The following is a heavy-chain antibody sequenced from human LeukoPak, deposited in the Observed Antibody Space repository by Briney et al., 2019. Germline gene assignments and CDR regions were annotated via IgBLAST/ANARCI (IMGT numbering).Heavy chain of an antibody. J-gene: IGHJ6*02. V-gene: IGHV3-23*01. CDR2: ISGSGGST. D-gene: IGHD3-10*01. CDR3: ARGGYGLGSYFYFYGMDV. CDR1: GFTFSSYA. Sequence: GGSLRLSCAASGFTFSSYAMSWVRQAPGKGLEWVSAISGSGGSTYYADSVKGRFTISRDNSKNTLYLQMNSLRPEDTAVYYCARGGYGLGSYFYFYGMDVWGQGTTVTVSS.